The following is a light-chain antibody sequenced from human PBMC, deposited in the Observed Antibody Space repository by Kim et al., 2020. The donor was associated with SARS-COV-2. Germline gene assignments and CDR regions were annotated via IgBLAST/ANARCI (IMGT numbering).Light chain of an antibody. CDR1: SSSSGAGYD. V-gene: IGLV1-40*01. Sequence: QRLTISCAGSSSSSGAGYDVHWYQQLPGTAPKVLIYAYNNRPSGVPDRFSGSKSGTSASLAITGLQAEDEADYYCQSYDTSLSGYVFGTGTKVTVL. CDR3: QSYDTSLSGYV. CDR2: AYN. J-gene: IGLJ1*01.